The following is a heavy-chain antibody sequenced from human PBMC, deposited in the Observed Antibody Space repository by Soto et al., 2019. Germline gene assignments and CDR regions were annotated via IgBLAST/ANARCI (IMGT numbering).Heavy chain of an antibody. V-gene: IGHV3-33*08. CDR2: IWYDGSNK. D-gene: IGHD6-19*01. J-gene: IGHJ6*02. CDR1: GFTFSSYA. CDR3: ASSVPSTYSSGWYSLADGMDV. Sequence: PGGSLRLSCAASGFTFSSYAMSWVRQAPGKGLEWVAVIWYDGSNKYYADSVKGRFTISRDNSKNTLYLQMNSLRAEDTAVYYCASSVPSTYSSGWYSLADGMDVWGQGTTVTVSS.